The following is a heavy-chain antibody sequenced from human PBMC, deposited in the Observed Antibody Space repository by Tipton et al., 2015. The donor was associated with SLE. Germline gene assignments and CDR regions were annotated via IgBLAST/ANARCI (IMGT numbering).Heavy chain of an antibody. CDR1: GFTFSSYW. D-gene: IGHD3-3*01. V-gene: IGHV3-7*03. Sequence: SLRLSCAASGFTFSSYWMSWVRQAPGKGLEWVANIKQDGSEKYYVDSVKGRFTISRDNAKNSLYLQMNSLRAEDTAVYYCARDLPFWSGYYNAFDIWGQGTMVTVSS. CDR3: ARDLPFWSGYYNAFDI. CDR2: IKQDGSEK. J-gene: IGHJ3*02.